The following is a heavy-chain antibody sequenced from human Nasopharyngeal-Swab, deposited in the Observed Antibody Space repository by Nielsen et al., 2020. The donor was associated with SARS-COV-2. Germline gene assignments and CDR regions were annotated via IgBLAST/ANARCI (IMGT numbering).Heavy chain of an antibody. D-gene: IGHD3-16*02. CDR1: GFSLSTSGVG. V-gene: IGHV2-5*02. CDR2: IYWDDDK. CDR3: EHSLHYDYVWGSYRFVMFRAFDI. J-gene: IGHJ3*02. Sequence: SGPTLVKPTQTLTLTCTFSGFSLSTSGVGVGWIRQPPGKALEWLALIYWDDDKRYSPSLKSRLTITQDTSKKQVVLTMTNMDPVDNATYYCEHSLHYDYVWGSYRFVMFRAFDIWGQGTMVTVSS.